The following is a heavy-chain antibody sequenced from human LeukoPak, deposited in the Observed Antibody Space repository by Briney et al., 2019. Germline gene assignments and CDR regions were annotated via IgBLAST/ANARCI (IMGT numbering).Heavy chain of an antibody. Sequence: GGSLRLSCAASGFTFSSYAIHWVRQTPGKGLEWVAVISYDGSNKYYADSVKGRFTISRDNSKNTLYLQMNSLRPEDTAVYYCAGDWENNFLAGVATSFFDFWGQGTL. V-gene: IGHV3-30-3*01. CDR3: AGDWENNFLAGVATSFFDF. D-gene: IGHD5-12*01. J-gene: IGHJ4*02. CDR1: GFTFSSYA. CDR2: ISYDGSNK.